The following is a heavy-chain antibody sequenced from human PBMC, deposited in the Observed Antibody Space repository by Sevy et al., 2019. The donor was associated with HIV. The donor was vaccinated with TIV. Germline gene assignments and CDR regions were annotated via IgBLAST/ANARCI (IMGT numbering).Heavy chain of an antibody. J-gene: IGHJ5*02. Sequence: GGSLRLSCKASGFTFSTYSMHWVRQASGKGLEWVSSISRTSTTTYYADSAKGRFTISRDNAKNSLYLQMNSLRDEDTAVYYCAREAYYYDSREENWFDPWGQGTLVTVSS. CDR3: AREAYYYDSREENWFDP. CDR2: ISRTSTTT. D-gene: IGHD3-22*01. CDR1: GFTFSTYS. V-gene: IGHV3-48*02.